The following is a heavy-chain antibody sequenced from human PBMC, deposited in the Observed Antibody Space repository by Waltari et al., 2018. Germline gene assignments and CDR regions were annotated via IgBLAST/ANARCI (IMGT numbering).Heavy chain of an antibody. V-gene: IGHV3-33*01. Sequence: QVQLVESGGGVVQPGRSLRLSCAASGFTFSSYGMHWVRQAPGKGWEWVAVIWYDGSNKYYADSVKGRFTISRDNSKNTLYLQMNSLRAEDTAVYYCATGYSSGWYPYGMDVWGQGTTVTVSS. CDR1: GFTFSSYG. J-gene: IGHJ6*02. D-gene: IGHD6-19*01. CDR2: IWYDGSNK. CDR3: ATGYSSGWYPYGMDV.